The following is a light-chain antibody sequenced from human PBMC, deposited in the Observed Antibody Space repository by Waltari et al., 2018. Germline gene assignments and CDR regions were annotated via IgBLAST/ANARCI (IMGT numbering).Light chain of an antibody. Sequence: QSDLTQPASVSESPGQSITISCTGTSSDVGGYDYVSWYQQHPGKAPKLMIYDVTKRPSGVSNRFSGSKSGNTASLTISGLQAEDEADYYCSSYTSSNTEVFGGGTRLTVL. CDR3: SSYTSSNTEV. V-gene: IGLV2-14*01. J-gene: IGLJ2*01. CDR1: SSDVGGYDY. CDR2: DVT.